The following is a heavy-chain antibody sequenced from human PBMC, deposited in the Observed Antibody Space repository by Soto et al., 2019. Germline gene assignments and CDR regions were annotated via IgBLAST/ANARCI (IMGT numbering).Heavy chain of an antibody. CDR1: GFTFSSYA. CDR3: AKDSSTRSYYYYYMDV. J-gene: IGHJ6*03. CDR2: ISGSGGST. Sequence: GGSLRLSCAASGFTFSSYAMSWVRQAPGKGLEWVSAISGSGGSTYYADSVKGRFTISRDNSKNTLYLQMNSLRAEDTAVYYCAKDSSTRSYYYYYMDVWGKGTTVTVSS. V-gene: IGHV3-23*01.